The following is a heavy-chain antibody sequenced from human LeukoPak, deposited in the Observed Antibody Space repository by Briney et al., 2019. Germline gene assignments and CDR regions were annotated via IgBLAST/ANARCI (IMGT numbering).Heavy chain of an antibody. CDR3: ARDLAAMANNWFDP. CDR1: GYTFTGYY. CDR2: INPNSGGT. J-gene: IGHJ5*02. Sequence: ASVKVSCKASGYTFTGYYMHWVRQAPGQGLEWMGWINPNSGGTNYAQKFQGRVTMTRDTSINTAYMEVSRLGSDDTAVYYCARDLAAMANNWFDPWGQGILVTVSS. D-gene: IGHD5-18*01. V-gene: IGHV1-2*02.